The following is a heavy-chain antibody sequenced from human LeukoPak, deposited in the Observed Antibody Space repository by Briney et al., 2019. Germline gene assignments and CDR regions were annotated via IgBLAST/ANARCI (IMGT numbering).Heavy chain of an antibody. J-gene: IGHJ3*02. CDR2: VNTDGTTT. Sequence: PGGSLRLSCAASGFTFSSFGMHWVRQAPGKGLVCVSHVNTDGTTTTYVGSVKGRFTISRDNAKNTLYLQMSSLRAEDTAVYYCARDSPNYSKGAIDIWGQGTMVTVSS. D-gene: IGHD1-7*01. V-gene: IGHV3-74*03. CDR3: ARDSPNYSKGAIDI. CDR1: GFTFSSFG.